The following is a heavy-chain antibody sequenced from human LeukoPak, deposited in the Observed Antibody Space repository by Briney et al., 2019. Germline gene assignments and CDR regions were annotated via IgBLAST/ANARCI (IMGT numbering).Heavy chain of an antibody. Sequence: SETLSLTCAVSGGSISSGGYSWSWIRQPPGKGLEWIGYIYHSGSTYYNPSLKSRVTISVDTSKNQFSLKLSSVTAADTAVYYCARHPPTYGMDVWGQGTTVTVSS. CDR2: IYHSGST. J-gene: IGHJ6*02. CDR1: GGSISSGGYS. V-gene: IGHV4-30-2*03. CDR3: ARHPPTYGMDV.